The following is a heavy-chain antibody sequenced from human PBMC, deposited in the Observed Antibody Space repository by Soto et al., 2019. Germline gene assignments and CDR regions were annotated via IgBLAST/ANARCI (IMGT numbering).Heavy chain of an antibody. CDR1: GFTFDDYA. Sequence: PGGSLRLSCAASGFTFDDYAMHWVRQAPGKGLEWVSGISWNSGSIAYADSVKGRFTISRDNTKNSLYLQMNSLRAEDTALYYCARVPVYGILTGYYGEGDYYFDYWGQGTLVTVSS. V-gene: IGHV3-9*01. D-gene: IGHD3-9*01. CDR3: ARVPVYGILTGYYGEGDYYFDY. J-gene: IGHJ4*02. CDR2: ISWNSGSI.